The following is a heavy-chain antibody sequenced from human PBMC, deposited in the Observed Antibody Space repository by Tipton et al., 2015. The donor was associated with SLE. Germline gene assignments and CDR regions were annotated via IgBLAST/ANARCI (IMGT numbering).Heavy chain of an antibody. CDR1: GYSISSGYY. J-gene: IGHJ6*02. CDR3: ARGGVPAAIGYYGMDV. V-gene: IGHV4-38-2*02. Sequence: TLSLTCTVSGYSISSGYYWGWIRQPPGKGLEWIGSIYHSGSTYYNPSLKSRVTISVDTSKNQFSLKLSSVTAADTAVYYCARGGVPAAIGYYGMDVWGQGTAVTVSS. D-gene: IGHD2-2*01. CDR2: IYHSGST.